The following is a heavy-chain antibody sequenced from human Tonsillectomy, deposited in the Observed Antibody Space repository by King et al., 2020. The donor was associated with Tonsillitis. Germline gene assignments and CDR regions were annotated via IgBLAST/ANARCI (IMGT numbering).Heavy chain of an antibody. CDR2: ISSSSSYR. CDR3: ARAVGIAAPGPGYYNYYMDV. CDR1: GFTFSDYY. V-gene: IGHV3-11*05. Sequence: QLVQSGGALVKPGGSLRLSCAASGFTFSDYYMSWIRQAPGKGLEWVSYISSSSSYRNYEDSVKGRFTISRDNAKNSLYLQMNSLRAEDTAVYYCARAVGIAAPGPGYYNYYMDVWGKGTTVTVSS. D-gene: IGHD6-13*01. J-gene: IGHJ6*03.